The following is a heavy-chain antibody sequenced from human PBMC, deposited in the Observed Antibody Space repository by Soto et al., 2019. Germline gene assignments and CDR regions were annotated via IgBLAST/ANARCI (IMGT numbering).Heavy chain of an antibody. V-gene: IGHV4-4*02. Sequence: QVQLQESGPGLVKPSGTLSLTCAVAGDSISNSRWWTWVRQPPGKGLEWIGDIFHSGYPNYNPSLKSRVFISVDKSQNQFSLKVSSVTAADTAVYYCAYSTGWYRHDVWGQGTLVTVSS. J-gene: IGHJ3*01. CDR1: GDSISNSRW. CDR3: AYSTGWYRHDV. D-gene: IGHD6-19*01. CDR2: IFHSGYP.